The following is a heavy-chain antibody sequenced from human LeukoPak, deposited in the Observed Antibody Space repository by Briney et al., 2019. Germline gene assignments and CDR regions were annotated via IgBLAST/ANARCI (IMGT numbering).Heavy chain of an antibody. CDR2: ISGSGGST. D-gene: IGHD6-13*01. Sequence: GGSLRLSCAASGFTFSSYAMSWVRQAPGKGLEWVSAISGSGGSTYYADSVKGRFTISRDNSKNTLYLQMNSLRAEDTAVYYCAKVGPPPYSSTLKGVYYYYYGMDVWGQGTTVTVSS. V-gene: IGHV3-23*01. CDR1: GFTFSSYA. J-gene: IGHJ6*02. CDR3: AKVGPPPYSSTLKGVYYYYYGMDV.